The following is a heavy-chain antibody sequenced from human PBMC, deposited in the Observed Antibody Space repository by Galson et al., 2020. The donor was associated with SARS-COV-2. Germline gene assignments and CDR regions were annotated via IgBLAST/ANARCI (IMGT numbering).Heavy chain of an antibody. CDR2: IVPGTGNT. Sequence: SVKVSCKTSGFTFARSAMHWVRQARRQRLEWIGWIVPGTGNTNYAPKFQERVTITSDMSTSTAYMELSSLRSDDTAVYYCAAGGYTGSDSNAFDSWGQGTLVTVAS. J-gene: IGHJ4*02. V-gene: IGHV1-58*02. CDR1: GFTFARSA. CDR3: AAGGYTGSDSNAFDS. D-gene: IGHD5-12*01.